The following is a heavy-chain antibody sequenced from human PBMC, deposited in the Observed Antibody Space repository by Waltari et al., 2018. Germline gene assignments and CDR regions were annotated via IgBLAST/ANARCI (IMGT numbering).Heavy chain of an antibody. CDR1: GGSFSGYD. D-gene: IGHD6-19*01. CDR2: INHSGST. V-gene: IGHV4-34*01. J-gene: IGHJ4*02. CDR3: ARGGQWKFDY. Sequence: QVQLQQWGAGLLTPSETLSLTCVVYGGSFSGYDWSWIRQSPGKGLEWIGEINHSGSTNYNPSLKSRVTISVDTSKNQFSLKVSSVTAADTAVYYCARGGQWKFDYWGQGTLVTVSS.